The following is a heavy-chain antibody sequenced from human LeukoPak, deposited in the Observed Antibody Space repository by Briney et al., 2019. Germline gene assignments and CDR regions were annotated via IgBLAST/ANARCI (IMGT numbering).Heavy chain of an antibody. CDR3: ARDYDYGASNFDY. J-gene: IGHJ4*02. Sequence: GGSLRLSCAASGFIFSSYAMSWVRQAPGKWLEWVSTISISGGNTYYANSVKGRFTISRDNSKSTLYLQMNSLGAEDTAVYYCARDYDYGASNFDYWGQGTLVTVSS. CDR2: ISISGGNT. V-gene: IGHV3-23*01. D-gene: IGHD4-17*01. CDR1: GFIFSSYA.